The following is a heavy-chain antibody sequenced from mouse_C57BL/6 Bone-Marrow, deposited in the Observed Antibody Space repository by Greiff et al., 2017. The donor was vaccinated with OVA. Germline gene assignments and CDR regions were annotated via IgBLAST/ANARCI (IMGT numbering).Heavy chain of an antibody. J-gene: IGHJ4*01. CDR3: ARLIYYGYGYAMDY. CDR1: GYTFTDYN. Sequence: VQLQQSGPELVKPGASVKIPCKASGYTFTDYNMDWVKQSHGKSLEWIGDINPNNGGTIYNQKFKGKATLTVDKSSSTAYMELRSLTSEDTAVYYCARLIYYGYGYAMDYWGQGTSVTVSS. CDR2: INPNNGGT. D-gene: IGHD2-2*01. V-gene: IGHV1-18*01.